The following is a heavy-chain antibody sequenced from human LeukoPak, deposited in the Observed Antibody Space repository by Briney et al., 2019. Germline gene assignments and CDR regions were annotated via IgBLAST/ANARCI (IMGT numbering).Heavy chain of an antibody. V-gene: IGHV3-23*01. CDR1: GFTLSSYA. J-gene: IGHJ6*03. CDR3: ARAPRAFRYYYYMDV. D-gene: IGHD3-3*02. Sequence: GGSLRLSCAASGFTLSSYAMSWVRQAPGKGLEWVSATSSSDAGTYYADSVKGRFTISRDNSKNTLYLQMNSLRSDDTAVYYCARAPRAFRYYYYMDVWGKGTTVTVSS. CDR2: TSSSDAGT.